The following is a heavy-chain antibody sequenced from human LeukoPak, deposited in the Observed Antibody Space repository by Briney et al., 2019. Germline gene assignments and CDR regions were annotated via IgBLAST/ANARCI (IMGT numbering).Heavy chain of an antibody. J-gene: IGHJ4*02. CDR1: GFTFSSYA. D-gene: IGHD2-15*01. CDR3: AKVPGYCSGGSCSPFDY. Sequence: PGGSLRLSCAASGFTFSSYAMSWVRQAPGKGLEWVSAISDSGGSTYYADSVKGRFTISRDNSKNTLYLQMNSLRAEDTAVYYRAKVPGYCSGGSCSPFDYWGQGTLVTVSS. CDR2: ISDSGGST. V-gene: IGHV3-23*01.